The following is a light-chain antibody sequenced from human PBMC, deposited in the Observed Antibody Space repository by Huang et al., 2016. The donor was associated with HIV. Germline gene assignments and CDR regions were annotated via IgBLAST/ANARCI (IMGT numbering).Light chain of an antibody. CDR2: WAS. Sequence: DIVMTQSPDLLAVSLGERATINCRSKQTVFHNSNQKHYVAWVQQSPRQPPKLLIYWASSRASGVPDRFSGGGSGTDFTRTISNLQAADVAVYYCQQYFTTPWTFGQGTKVEIK. V-gene: IGKV4-1*01. CDR1: QTVFHNSNQKHY. CDR3: QQYFTTPWT. J-gene: IGKJ1*01.